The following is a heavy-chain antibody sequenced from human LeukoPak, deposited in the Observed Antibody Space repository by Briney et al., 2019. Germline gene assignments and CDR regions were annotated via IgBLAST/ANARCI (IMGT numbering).Heavy chain of an antibody. V-gene: IGHV3-30*02. J-gene: IGHJ4*02. CDR3: AKDHYVWGSSLSNPNYFDY. CDR1: GFTFSSYG. Sequence: GGSLRLSCAASGFTFSSYGMHWVRQAPGKGLEWVTFIQYDGTNKYYADSVKGRFTISRDNSKNTLYLQMNSLRAEDTAVYYCAKDHYVWGSSLSNPNYFDYWGQGTLVTVSS. CDR2: IQYDGTNK. D-gene: IGHD3-16*01.